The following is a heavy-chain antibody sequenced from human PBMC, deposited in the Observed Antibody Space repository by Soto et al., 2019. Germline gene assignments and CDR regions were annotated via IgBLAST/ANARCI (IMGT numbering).Heavy chain of an antibody. CDR2: IYPGDSDT. D-gene: IGHD3-3*01. J-gene: IGHJ4*01. Sequence: LQSSGEGSGYSFTSYWIGWVRQMPGKGLEWMGIIYPGDSDTRYSPSFQGQVTISADKSISTAYLQWSSLKASDTAMYYCARQSILLELDLVLEWSVGGNYVDALGHALLV. CDR1: GYSFTSYW. CDR3: ARQSILLELDLVLEWSVGGNYVDA. V-gene: IGHV5-51*01.